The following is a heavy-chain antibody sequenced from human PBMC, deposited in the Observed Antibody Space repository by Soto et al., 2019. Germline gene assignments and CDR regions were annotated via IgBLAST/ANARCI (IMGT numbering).Heavy chain of an antibody. CDR1: GFTVSSNY. CDR2: IYSGGST. Sequence: GGSLRLSCAASGFTVSSNYMSWVHQAPGKGLEWVSVIYSGGSTYYADSVKGRFTISRDNSKNTLYLQMNSLRAEDTAVYYCARDRVDYYGSGSSPVAWGQGTLVTVSS. CDR3: ARDRVDYYGSGSSPVA. V-gene: IGHV3-66*01. J-gene: IGHJ5*02. D-gene: IGHD3-10*01.